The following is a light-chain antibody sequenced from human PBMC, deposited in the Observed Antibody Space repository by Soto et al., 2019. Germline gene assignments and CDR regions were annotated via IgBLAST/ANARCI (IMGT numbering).Light chain of an antibody. J-gene: IGKJ2*01. CDR2: GAS. V-gene: IGKV3-20*01. Sequence: EIVLTQSPGTLSFSPGERATLSCKASQNVNSRYLAWYQQKFGQAPKLLLFGASSRATGIPDRFSGSGSGTEFTLTISRLEPEDFAVYYCQQFATSPRTFGQGTKVDIK. CDR1: QNVNSRY. CDR3: QQFATSPRT.